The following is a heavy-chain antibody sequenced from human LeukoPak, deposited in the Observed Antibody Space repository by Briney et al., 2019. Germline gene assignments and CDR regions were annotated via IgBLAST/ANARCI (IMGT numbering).Heavy chain of an antibody. D-gene: IGHD1-26*01. J-gene: IGHJ4*02. CDR3: ARSVSGSYPTFDY. Sequence: GESLKISCKASGYTFTNYWIGWVRQMPGKGLEWMGIIYPGDPDTRYSPSFQGQVTISADKSITTAYLQWSGLKASDTAMYYCARSVSGSYPTFDYWGQGTLVTVSS. CDR2: IYPGDPDT. CDR1: GYTFTNYW. V-gene: IGHV5-51*01.